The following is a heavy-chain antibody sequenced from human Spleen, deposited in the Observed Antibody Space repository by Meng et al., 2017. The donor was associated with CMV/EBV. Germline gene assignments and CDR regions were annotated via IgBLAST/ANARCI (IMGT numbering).Heavy chain of an antibody. CDR1: GYTFTGYY. CDR3: ARDGEGVQLSYYYYGMDV. CDR2: INPNSGGT. V-gene: IGHV1-2*02. Sequence: ASVKVSCKASGYTFTGYYMHWVRQAPGQGLEWMGWINPNSGGTSYAQKFQGRVTMTRDTSIGTAYMELSRLTSDDTAVYYCARDGEGVQLSYYYYGMDVWGQGTTVTVSS. J-gene: IGHJ6*02. D-gene: IGHD3-10*01.